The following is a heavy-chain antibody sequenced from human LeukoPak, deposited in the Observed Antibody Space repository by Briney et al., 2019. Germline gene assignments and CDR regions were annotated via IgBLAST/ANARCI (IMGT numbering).Heavy chain of an antibody. D-gene: IGHD1-14*01. CDR1: GGSFSGYY. CDR3: ARGSNPIKN. CDR2: IYYSGST. J-gene: IGHJ4*02. V-gene: IGHV4-59*12. Sequence: SETLSLTCAVYGGSFSGYYWSWIRQLPGKGLEWIGYIYYSGSTYYNPSLKSRVTISVDTSKNQFSLKLSSVTAADTAVYYCARGSNPIKNWGQGTLVTVSS.